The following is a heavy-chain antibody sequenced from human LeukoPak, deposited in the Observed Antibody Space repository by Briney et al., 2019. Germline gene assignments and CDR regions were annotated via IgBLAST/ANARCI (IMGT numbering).Heavy chain of an antibody. CDR1: GFTFSSYA. CDR3: AKDAVLLWFGELFTYFDY. J-gene: IGHJ4*02. Sequence: PGGSLRLSCAASGFTFSSYAMSWVRQAPGKGLEWVSAISGSGGSTYYAYSVKGRFTISRDNSKNTLYLQMNSLRAEDTAVYYCAKDAVLLWFGELFTYFDYWGQGTLVTVSS. CDR2: ISGSGGST. D-gene: IGHD3-10*01. V-gene: IGHV3-23*01.